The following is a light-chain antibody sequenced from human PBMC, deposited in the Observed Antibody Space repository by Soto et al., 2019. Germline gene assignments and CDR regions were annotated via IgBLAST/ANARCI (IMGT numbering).Light chain of an antibody. CDR2: EVN. CDR1: RSDVGGYNY. J-gene: IGLJ1*01. Sequence: QSVLTQPPSASGSPGQSVTISCTGTRSDVGGYNYVSWYQQHPGKAPKLMIYEVNQRPSGVPDRFSGSKPGNTASLTVSGLQAEDEADYYCSSYAGSNNYVFGTGTKVTVL. CDR3: SSYAGSNNYV. V-gene: IGLV2-8*01.